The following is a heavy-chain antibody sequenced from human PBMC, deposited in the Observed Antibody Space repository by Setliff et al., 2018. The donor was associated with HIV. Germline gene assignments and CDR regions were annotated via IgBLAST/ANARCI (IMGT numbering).Heavy chain of an antibody. CDR2: VYYSGST. V-gene: IGHV4-31*02. D-gene: IGHD3-3*01. CDR1: GGSISSSGYY. Sequence: SETLSLTCSVSGGSISSSGYYWSWIRQHPGKGLDWIGRVYYSGSTDYNPSLQSRATLSIDTSKNQFSLKLTSVIAADTAIYYCARDPFVLRFLERLVYFDYWGQGKLVTVSS. J-gene: IGHJ4*02. CDR3: ARDPFVLRFLERLVYFDY.